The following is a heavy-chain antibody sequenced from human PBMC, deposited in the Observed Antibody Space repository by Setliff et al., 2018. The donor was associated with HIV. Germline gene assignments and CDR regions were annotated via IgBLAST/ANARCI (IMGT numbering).Heavy chain of an antibody. CDR3: AREGTTVTLDY. J-gene: IGHJ4*02. Sequence: PSETLSLTCAVSGYSISSGYYWGWIRQPPGKGLEWIGSIYHSGSTYYNPSLKSRVTISVDTSKNQFSLKPSSVTAADTAVYYCAREGTTVTLDYWGQGTLVTVSS. D-gene: IGHD4-4*01. V-gene: IGHV4-38-2*02. CDR1: GYSISSGYY. CDR2: IYHSGST.